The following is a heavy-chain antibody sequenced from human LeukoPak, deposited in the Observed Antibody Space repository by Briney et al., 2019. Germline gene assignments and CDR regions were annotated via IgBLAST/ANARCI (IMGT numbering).Heavy chain of an antibody. CDR2: MRDSGGRT. CDR3: AKRGVVIRVILVGFHKEAYYFDS. CDR1: GITLSNYS. D-gene: IGHD3-22*01. Sequence: GGSLRLSCAVSGITLSNYSMSWVRQAPGKGLEWVAGMRDSGGRTNYPDSVKGRSTISKNNPKNTLYLQMNRLRAEDTDVYFCAKRGVVIRVILVGFHKEAYYFDSWGQGALVTVSS. J-gene: IGHJ4*02. V-gene: IGHV3-23*01.